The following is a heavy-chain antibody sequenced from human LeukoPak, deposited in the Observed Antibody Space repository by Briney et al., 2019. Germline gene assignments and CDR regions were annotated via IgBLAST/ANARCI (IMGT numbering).Heavy chain of an antibody. D-gene: IGHD3-9*01. CDR1: GFTVSSDF. J-gene: IGHJ4*02. V-gene: IGHV3-66*02. Sequence: QPGGSLRLSCAASGFTVSSDFMSWVRQAPGKGLEWVSVIYSGQNTYYADSVKGRFTISRDNSKNTVYLQMNRLRGEATAVYYSGRVLELTGPFVYLGQGAMLTVSS. CDR2: IYSGQNT. CDR3: GRVLELTGPFVY.